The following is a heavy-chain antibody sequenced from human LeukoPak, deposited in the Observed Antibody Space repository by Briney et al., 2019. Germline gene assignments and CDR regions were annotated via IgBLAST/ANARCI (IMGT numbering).Heavy chain of an antibody. Sequence: SETLSLTCTVSGGSISSGGYYWSWICQHPGKGLEWIGYIYYSGSTYYNPSLKSRVTISVDTSKNQFSLKLSSVTAADTAVYYCARVVPDAHYYYYGMDVWGQGTTVTVSS. CDR1: GGSISSGGYY. D-gene: IGHD1-26*01. V-gene: IGHV4-31*03. CDR3: ARVVPDAHYYYYGMDV. CDR2: IYYSGST. J-gene: IGHJ6*02.